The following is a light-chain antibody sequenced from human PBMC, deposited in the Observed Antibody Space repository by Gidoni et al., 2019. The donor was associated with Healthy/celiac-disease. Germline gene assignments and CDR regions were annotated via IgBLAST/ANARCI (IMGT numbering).Light chain of an antibody. Sequence: QSVLTQPPSASGTPGQRVTISCSGSSSNIGSNYVYWYQQLPGTAPKLLIYRNNQRPSGVSDRFSGSKSGTSASLAISGLRSEDEADYYCAAWDDSLSVYVVFGGGTKLTVL. J-gene: IGLJ2*01. V-gene: IGLV1-47*01. CDR3: AAWDDSLSVYVV. CDR2: RNN. CDR1: SSNIGSNY.